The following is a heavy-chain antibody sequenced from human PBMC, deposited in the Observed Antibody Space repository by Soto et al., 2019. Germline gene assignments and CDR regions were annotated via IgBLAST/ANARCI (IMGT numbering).Heavy chain of an antibody. CDR3: ARARIVVAGTIVDY. D-gene: IGHD6-19*01. Sequence: PSETLSLTCPASGYSIRSGYYCGWIRQPPGKGLEWIGSPYHSGNTYYNPSLKSRVTISVDTSKNHLSLKLSSVTAADTAVYYCARARIVVAGTIVDYWGQGTLVSVS. CDR1: GYSIRSGYY. V-gene: IGHV4-38-2*02. J-gene: IGHJ4*02. CDR2: PYHSGNT.